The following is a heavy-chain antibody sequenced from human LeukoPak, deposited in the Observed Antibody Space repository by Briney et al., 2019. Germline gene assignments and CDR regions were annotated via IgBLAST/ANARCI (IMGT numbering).Heavy chain of an antibody. D-gene: IGHD3-22*01. J-gene: IGHJ4*02. CDR1: GYTFTSYD. CDR3: ARGQYYDSSGYWNY. CDR2: MNPNSGNT. V-gene: IGHV1-8*01. Sequence: GASVKVSCKASGYTFTSYDINWVRQATGQGLEWMGWMNPNSGNTGYAQKFQGRVTITRNTSISTAYMELSSLRSEDTAVYYCARGQYYDSSGYWNYWGQGTLVTVSS.